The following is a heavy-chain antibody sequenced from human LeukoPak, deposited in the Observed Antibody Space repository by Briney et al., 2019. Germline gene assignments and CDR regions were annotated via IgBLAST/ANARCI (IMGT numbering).Heavy chain of an antibody. Sequence: GGSLRLSCAASGFTFSTYAMSWVRQAPGKGLEWVAVIPYDGSNKYYADSVKGRFTISRENSKNRLYLQMNSLRAEDTAVYYCARAEGYGGELDSWGQGTLVTVSS. J-gene: IGHJ4*02. CDR3: ARAEGYGGELDS. D-gene: IGHD4-23*01. CDR2: IPYDGSNK. V-gene: IGHV3-30*04. CDR1: GFTFSTYA.